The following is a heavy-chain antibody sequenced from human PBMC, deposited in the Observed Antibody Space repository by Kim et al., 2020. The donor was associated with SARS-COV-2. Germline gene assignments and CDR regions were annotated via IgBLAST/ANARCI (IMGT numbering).Heavy chain of an antibody. CDR3: GRDSSYGDYGMAV. Sequence: YNAESVKGRYTISRDNYKNTHSLQMNSLRDEDTRVYYCGRDSSYGDYGMAVWGEGTTVTVS. D-gene: IGHD4-17*01. V-gene: IGHV3-53*01. J-gene: IGHJ6*02.